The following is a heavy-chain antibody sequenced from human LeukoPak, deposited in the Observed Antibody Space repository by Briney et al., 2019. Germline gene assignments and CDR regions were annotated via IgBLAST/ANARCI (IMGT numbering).Heavy chain of an antibody. Sequence: SETLSLTCTVSGGSISYTTYYWGWIRQPPGEGLEWIGSFYNSGSSYYNPSLKSRVTISVDTSKNQFSLKLSSVTAADTAVYYCARVYSSNWSQTYYFDYWGQGTLVTVSS. CDR1: GGSISYTTYY. CDR3: ARVYSSNWSQTYYFDY. J-gene: IGHJ4*02. V-gene: IGHV4-39*01. CDR2: FYNSGSS. D-gene: IGHD6-13*01.